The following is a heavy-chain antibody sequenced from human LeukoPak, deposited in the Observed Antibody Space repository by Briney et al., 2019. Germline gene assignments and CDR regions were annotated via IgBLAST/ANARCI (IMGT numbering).Heavy chain of an antibody. D-gene: IGHD2-21*01. CDR2: IIPISGTA. Sequence: ASVKVSCKASGATFSNYAISWVRQAPGQGLEWMGGIIPISGTAMYAQKVQGRVTITADESTSTAYMELSSLRSEDRAVYYYARGMYSTYYYGMDVWGQGTTVTVSS. V-gene: IGHV1-69*13. J-gene: IGHJ6*02. CDR3: ARGMYSTYYYGMDV. CDR1: GATFSNYA.